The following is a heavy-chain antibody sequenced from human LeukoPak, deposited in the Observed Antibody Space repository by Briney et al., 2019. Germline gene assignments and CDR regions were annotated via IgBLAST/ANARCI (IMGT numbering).Heavy chain of an antibody. J-gene: IGHJ3*02. CDR1: GYTFTSYY. V-gene: IGHV1-46*01. CDR2: INPKGGRT. D-gene: IGHD2-15*01. Sequence: GASVKVSCKASGYTFTSYYIHWVRQAPGQGLEWMGIINPKGGRTSYAQKFQGRVTMTRDMSTSTVYMELSSLRSEDTAVYYCARVGSCSGGSCYLDALDIWGQGTMVTVSS. CDR3: ARVGSCSGGSCYLDALDI.